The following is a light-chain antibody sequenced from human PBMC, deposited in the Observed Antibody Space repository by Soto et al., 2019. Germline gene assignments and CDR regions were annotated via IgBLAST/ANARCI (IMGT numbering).Light chain of an antibody. J-gene: IGKJ4*01. CDR3: QQRSNWPPGPLT. V-gene: IGKV3-11*01. Sequence: EIVLTQSPATLSLSPGERATLSCSASRSVSSYLAWYQQKPGQAPRLLIYDASNRATGIPARFSGSGSGTDFTLTISSLEPEDFAVYYCQQRSNWPPGPLTFGGGTKVDI. CDR1: RSVSSY. CDR2: DAS.